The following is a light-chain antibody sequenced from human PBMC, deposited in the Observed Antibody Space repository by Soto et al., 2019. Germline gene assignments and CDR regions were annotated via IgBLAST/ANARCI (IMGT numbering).Light chain of an antibody. V-gene: IGKV1-39*01. CDR1: QSINKY. J-gene: IGKJ4*01. CDR3: HLSHNAAALT. CDR2: AAS. Sequence: DIQMTQSPSSLSASVGDRVTITCRASQSINKYLNWYQQKPGKAPKLLSYAASSLESGVPLKFSGSGSGTEFTLTISSLQPEDFATEFCHLSHNAAALTFCGDTKVEIK.